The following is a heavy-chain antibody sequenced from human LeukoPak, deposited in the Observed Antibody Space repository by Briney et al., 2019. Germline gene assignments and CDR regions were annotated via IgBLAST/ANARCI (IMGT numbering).Heavy chain of an antibody. J-gene: IGHJ4*02. D-gene: IGHD2-2*01. CDR1: GGSFSGYY. CDR2: INHGAST. Sequence: SETLSLTCAVYGGSFSGYYWSWIRKPPGRGLEWIGEINHGASTNYNPSLQSRVTISVDTSKNQFYLKLSSVTAADTAVYYCAKATRDCSSTSCPEAAFDYWGQGTLVTVSS. CDR3: AKATRDCSSTSCPEAAFDY. V-gene: IGHV4-34*01.